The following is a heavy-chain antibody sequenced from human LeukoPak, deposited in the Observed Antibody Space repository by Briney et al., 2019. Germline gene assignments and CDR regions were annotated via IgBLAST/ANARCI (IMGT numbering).Heavy chain of an antibody. CDR2: ISYDGINK. CDR1: GFTFSKYG. Sequence: PGRSLRLSCVASGFTFSKYGIHWVRQAPGKGLEWVAVISYDGINKYYADSVKGRFTISRDNSKNTLYLHVNSLRAEDTALYYCARAYSSSSYYFDYWGQGTLVTVSS. D-gene: IGHD6-6*01. CDR3: ARAYSSSSYYFDY. V-gene: IGHV3-30*03. J-gene: IGHJ4*02.